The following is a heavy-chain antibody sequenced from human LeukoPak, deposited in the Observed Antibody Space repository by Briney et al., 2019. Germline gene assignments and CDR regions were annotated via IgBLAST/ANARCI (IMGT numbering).Heavy chain of an antibody. Sequence: GESLKISCKGSGYSFSTSWIGWVRQKPGKDLEWMGIIYVGDSDTRYRPAFQGQVTISADKSISTAYLQWSSLKASDTAMYYCGRWTTSLDYWGQGTLVTVSS. CDR3: GRWTTSLDY. D-gene: IGHD3/OR15-3a*01. CDR2: IYVGDSDT. J-gene: IGHJ4*02. CDR1: GYSFSTSW. V-gene: IGHV5-51*01.